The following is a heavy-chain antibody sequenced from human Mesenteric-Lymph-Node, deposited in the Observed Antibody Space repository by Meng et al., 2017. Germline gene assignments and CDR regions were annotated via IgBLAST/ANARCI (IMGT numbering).Heavy chain of an antibody. CDR1: GASIRSSFY. CDR2: IYLAGSP. D-gene: IGHD2-15*01. CDR3: VRHGGKYFDS. V-gene: IGHV4-4*02. Sequence: QVHLQYPGPGLVGPSGTLPLTCTVSGASIRSSFYWSWVRQSPGKGLEWIGQIYLAGSPNYNPSLESRVTISVDKSKNQFSLRLTSVTAADTAIFYCVRHGGKYFDSWGQGTLVTVSS. J-gene: IGHJ4*02.